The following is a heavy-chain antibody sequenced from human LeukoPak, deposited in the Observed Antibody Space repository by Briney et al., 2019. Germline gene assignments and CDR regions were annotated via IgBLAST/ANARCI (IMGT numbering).Heavy chain of an antibody. CDR2: IYYSGST. D-gene: IGHD3-10*01. J-gene: IGHJ3*02. V-gene: IGHV4-59*01. CDR1: GGSISSYY. Sequence: PSETLSLTCTVSGGSISSYYWSWIRQPPGKGLEWIGYIYYSGSTNYNPSLKSRVTIPVDTSKNQFSLKLSSVTAADTAVYYCASAEFGRGSAFHAFDIWGQGTMVTVSS. CDR3: ASAEFGRGSAFHAFDI.